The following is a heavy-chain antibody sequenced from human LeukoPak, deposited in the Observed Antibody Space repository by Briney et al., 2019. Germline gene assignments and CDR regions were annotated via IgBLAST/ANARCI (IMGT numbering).Heavy chain of an antibody. J-gene: IGHJ4*02. Sequence: SETLSLTCTVSGAALSSSSYYWGWIRQPPGKGLEWLGSIYYSGSTYYNPSLKSRVTISVDTSKNQFSLKLSSVTAADTAVYYRTRLTLPRYDEGIGYYQFDYWGQGTLVTVSS. D-gene: IGHD3-22*01. CDR1: GAALSSSSYY. V-gene: IGHV4-39*01. CDR3: TRLTLPRYDEGIGYYQFDY. CDR2: IYYSGST.